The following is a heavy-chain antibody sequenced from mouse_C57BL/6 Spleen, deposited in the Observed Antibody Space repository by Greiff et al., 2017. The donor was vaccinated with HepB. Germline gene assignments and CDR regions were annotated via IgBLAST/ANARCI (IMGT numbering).Heavy chain of an antibody. CDR1: GYTFTIYP. V-gene: IGHV1-4*01. CDR3: SRGYYLDY. CDR2: INPNNGYN. Sequence: VQLQQSGAELARPGASVKMSCKASGYTFTIYPIHWVKQRPGLGLERIGYINPNNGYNKYNEKLKDKATLTADTSSSTAYMQLSSLTSEDSAVYYCSRGYYLDYWGQGTTLTVSS. J-gene: IGHJ2*01.